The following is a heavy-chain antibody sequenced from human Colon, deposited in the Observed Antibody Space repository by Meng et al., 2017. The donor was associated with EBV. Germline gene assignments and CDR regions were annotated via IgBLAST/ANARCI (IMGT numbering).Heavy chain of an antibody. CDR3: GSRKHISKELFDY. J-gene: IGHJ4*02. CDR1: GFTLSGSW. V-gene: IGHV3-74*01. CDR2: LNPDGVTA. Sequence: VQPVCAGGGLVQPWGSPNLSCGAAGFTLSGSWLYWVRQAPGKGLVWVSHLNPDGVTAIYADSVKGRFTISRDNAKNMVFLQMNSLRAEDTAVYYCGSRKHISKELFDYWGQGTLVTVSS. D-gene: IGHD3-3*02.